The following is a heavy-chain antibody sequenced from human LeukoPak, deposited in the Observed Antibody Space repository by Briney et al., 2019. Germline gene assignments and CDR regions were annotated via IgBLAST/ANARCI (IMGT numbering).Heavy chain of an antibody. CDR2: ISYDGSNK. Sequence: GGSLRLSCAGSGFTFSSYGIHWVRQAPGKGREWVAVISYDGSNKYYADSVKGRFTISRDNSKHTLYLQMNSLRAEDTAVYYCTKDNGSHRYFDWLFDPWGQGTLVTVSS. V-gene: IGHV3-30*18. J-gene: IGHJ5*02. CDR1: GFTFSSYG. CDR3: TKDNGSHRYFDWLFDP. D-gene: IGHD3-9*01.